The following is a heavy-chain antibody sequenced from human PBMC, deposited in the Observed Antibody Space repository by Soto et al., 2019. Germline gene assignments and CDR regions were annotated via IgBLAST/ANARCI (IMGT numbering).Heavy chain of an antibody. Sequence: ASVKVSCKASGYTFTGYYMHWVRQAPGQGLEWMGWINPNSGGTNHAQKFQGRVTMTRDTSISTAYMELSRLRSDDTAVYYCARELVVGATPDYFDYWGQGTLVTVSS. CDR1: GYTFTGYY. D-gene: IGHD1-26*01. CDR3: ARELVVGATPDYFDY. CDR2: INPNSGGT. V-gene: IGHV1-2*02. J-gene: IGHJ4*02.